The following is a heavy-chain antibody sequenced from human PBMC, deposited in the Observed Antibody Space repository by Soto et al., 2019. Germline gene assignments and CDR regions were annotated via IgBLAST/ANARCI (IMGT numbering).Heavy chain of an antibody. CDR1: GFTFSSYA. J-gene: IGHJ4*02. CDR3: AKFYRRIVATIHFDY. CDR2: ISGSGGST. V-gene: IGHV3-23*01. Sequence: GGSLRLCCAASGFTFSSYARSWVRQAPGKGLEWVSAISGSGGSTYYADSVKGRFTISRDNSKNTLYLQMNSLRAEDTAVYYCAKFYRRIVATIHFDYWGQGTLVTVSS. D-gene: IGHD5-12*01.